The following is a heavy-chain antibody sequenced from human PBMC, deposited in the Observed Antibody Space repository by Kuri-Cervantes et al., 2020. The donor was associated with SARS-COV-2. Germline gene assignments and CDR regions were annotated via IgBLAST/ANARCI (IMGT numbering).Heavy chain of an antibody. V-gene: IGHV4-61*02. CDR3: ARGRSPGY. CDR2: IYTSGST. J-gene: IGHJ4*02. CDR1: GGSISSGSYY. Sequence: SCTVSGGSISSGSYYWSWIRQPAGKGLEWIGRIYTSGSTNYDPSLESRVTISVDTSKNQSSLKLSSVTAADTAVYYCARGRSPGYWGQGTLVTVSS.